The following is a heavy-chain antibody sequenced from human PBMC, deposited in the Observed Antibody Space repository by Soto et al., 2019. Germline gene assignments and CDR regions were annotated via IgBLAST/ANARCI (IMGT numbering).Heavy chain of an antibody. J-gene: IGHJ4*02. CDR3: SKDYSSTSYGINY. Sequence: QVQLVESGGGVVQPGRSLRLSCAASGFTFSSYGMHWVRQAPGKGLEWVAVMYYDGSDEYYADSVKGRFNISRDNSKNKLYLQMNGLRAEDTAIYYCSKDYSSTSYGINYWGQGTLVSLSS. CDR2: MYYDGSDE. CDR1: GFTFSSYG. V-gene: IGHV3-33*06. D-gene: IGHD6-19*01.